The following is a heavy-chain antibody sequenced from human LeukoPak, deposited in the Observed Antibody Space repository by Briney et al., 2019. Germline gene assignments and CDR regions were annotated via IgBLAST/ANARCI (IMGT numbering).Heavy chain of an antibody. CDR3: ARAISTTDNYYYYGMDV. Sequence: ASVKVSCKASGYTFTGYYMRWVRQAPGQGLEWMGWINPNSGGTNYAQKFQGWVTMTRDTSISTAYMELSRLRSDDTAVYYCARAISTTDNYYYYGMDVWGKGTTVTVSS. V-gene: IGHV1-2*04. J-gene: IGHJ6*04. CDR2: INPNSGGT. CDR1: GYTFTGYY. D-gene: IGHD4-17*01.